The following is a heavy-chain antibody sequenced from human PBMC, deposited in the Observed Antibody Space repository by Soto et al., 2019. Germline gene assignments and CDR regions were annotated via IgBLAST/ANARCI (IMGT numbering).Heavy chain of an antibody. V-gene: IGHV4-59*08. J-gene: IGHJ6*02. Sequence: QVQLQESGPGLVKPSETLSLTCTVSGGSITNYYCSWFRQPPGKGLEWIGYINYDGYSAYNLSLTSRVTLSMDASKTQFSLVLESVTATDTAVYYCARHGFGPLPGLVDVWGPGTTVIVSS. CDR1: GGSITNYY. CDR3: ARHGFGPLPGLVDV. CDR2: INYDGYS. D-gene: IGHD3-10*01.